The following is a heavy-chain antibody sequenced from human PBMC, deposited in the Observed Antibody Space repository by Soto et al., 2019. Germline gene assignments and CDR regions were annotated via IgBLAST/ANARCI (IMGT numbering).Heavy chain of an antibody. CDR1: GYTFTGDY. D-gene: IGHD3-10*01. V-gene: IGHV1-2*02. J-gene: IGHJ4*02. CDR3: AKITSNSDY. CDR2: MNPNSGGT. Sequence: QVQLVQSGAEVKKRGASVKVSCKASGYTFTGDYVHWVRQAPGQGLEWMGWMNPNSGGTDYSQRFQGRVTLTRDTSIHTAYMELSRLRSDDTAVYYCAKITSNSDYWGQGTLVTVSS.